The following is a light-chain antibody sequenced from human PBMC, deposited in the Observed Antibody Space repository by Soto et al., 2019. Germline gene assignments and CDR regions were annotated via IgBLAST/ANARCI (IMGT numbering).Light chain of an antibody. Sequence: DIQLTPSPSSLSASVGDRVTITFRVSQGISSYLNWYRQKPGKAPKLLIYAASTLQSGVPSRFSGSGSGTDFTLTISCLQSEDFATYYCQQYYSYPLTFGQGTRLEIK. CDR3: QQYYSYPLT. CDR2: AAS. CDR1: QGISSY. J-gene: IGKJ5*01. V-gene: IGKV1-9*01.